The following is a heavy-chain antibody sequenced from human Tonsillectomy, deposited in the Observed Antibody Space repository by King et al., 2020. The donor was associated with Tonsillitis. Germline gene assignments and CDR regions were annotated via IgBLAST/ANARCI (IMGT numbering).Heavy chain of an antibody. Sequence: QLVQSGAEVKKPGASVKVSCKASGYTFTGYYMHWVRQAPGQGLEWMGWINPNSGGTNYAQKFQGRVTMTRDTSISTAYMELSRLRSDDTAVYYCARVGGIAVAPGMIDYWGQGTLVTVSS. CDR1: GYTFTGYY. CDR2: INPNSGGT. V-gene: IGHV1-2*02. J-gene: IGHJ4*02. D-gene: IGHD6-19*01. CDR3: ARVGGIAVAPGMIDY.